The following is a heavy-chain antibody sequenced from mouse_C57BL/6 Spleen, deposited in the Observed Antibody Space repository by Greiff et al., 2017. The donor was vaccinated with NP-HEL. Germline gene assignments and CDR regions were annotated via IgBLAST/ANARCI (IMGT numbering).Heavy chain of an antibody. CDR1: GYTFTSYW. J-gene: IGHJ2*01. Sequence: QVQLLQSGAELVMPGASVKLSCKASGYTFTSYWMHWVKQRPGQGLEWIGEIDPSDSYTNYNQKFKGKSTLTVDKSSSTAYMQLSSLTSEDSRVYYCGRVYDYEDVWGKGTTLTVSS. V-gene: IGHV1-69*01. D-gene: IGHD2-4*01. CDR2: IDPSDSYT. CDR3: GRVYDYEDV.